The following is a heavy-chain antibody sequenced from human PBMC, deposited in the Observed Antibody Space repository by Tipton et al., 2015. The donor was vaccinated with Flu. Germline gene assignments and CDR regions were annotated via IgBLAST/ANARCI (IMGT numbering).Heavy chain of an antibody. V-gene: IGHV3-11*01. CDR2: ISSSGSTI. D-gene: IGHD5-24*01. J-gene: IGHJ6*02. Sequence: GSLRLSCAASGFTFSDYYMSWIRQAPGKGLERVSYISSSGSTIYYADSVKGRFTISRDNAKNSLYLQMNSLRAEDTAVYYCARDSVGDGYKYYYGMDVWGQGTTVTVSS. CDR3: ARDSVGDGYKYYYGMDV. CDR1: GFTFSDYY.